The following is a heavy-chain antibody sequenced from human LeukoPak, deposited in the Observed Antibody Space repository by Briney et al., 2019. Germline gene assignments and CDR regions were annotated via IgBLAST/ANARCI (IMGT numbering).Heavy chain of an antibody. CDR2: IYYSGST. V-gene: IGHV4-31*03. CDR3: ARVGIVVPAAMSPLYYGMDV. CDR1: GGSISSGGYY. Sequence: PSQTLSLTCTVSGGSISSGGYYWSWIRQHPGKGLEWIGYIYYSGSTYHNPSLKSRVTISVDTSKNQFSLKLSSVTAADTAVYYCARVGIVVPAAMSPLYYGMDVWGQGTTVTVSS. D-gene: IGHD2-2*01. J-gene: IGHJ6*02.